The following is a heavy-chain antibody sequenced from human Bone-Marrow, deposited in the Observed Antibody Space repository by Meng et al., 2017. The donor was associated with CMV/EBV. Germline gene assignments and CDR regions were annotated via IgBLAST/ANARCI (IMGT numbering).Heavy chain of an antibody. V-gene: IGHV3-30*14. Sequence: GESLKISCAASGFTCSSYAMHWVRQAPGKGLEWVAVISYDGSNKYYADSVKGRLTISRDNSKNTLYLQMNSLRAEDTAVYYCARDRNDFWSGYSSSYYYYGMDVWGQGTTVTVSS. CDR1: GFTCSSYA. CDR2: ISYDGSNK. J-gene: IGHJ6*02. D-gene: IGHD3-3*01. CDR3: ARDRNDFWSGYSSSYYYYGMDV.